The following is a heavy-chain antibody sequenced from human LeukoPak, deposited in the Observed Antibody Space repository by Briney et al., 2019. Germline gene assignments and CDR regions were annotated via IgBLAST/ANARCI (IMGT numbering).Heavy chain of an antibody. CDR2: ISSSSSYI. D-gene: IGHD1-26*01. CDR3: ARDKSRPIVGATTGAFDI. V-gene: IGHV3-21*01. J-gene: IGHJ3*02. Sequence: TGGSLRLSCAASGFTFSSYSMNWVRQAPGKGLEWVSSISSSSSYIYYADSVKGRFTISRDNAKNSLYLQMNSLRAEDTAVYYCARDKSRPIVGATTGAFDIWGQGTMVTVSS. CDR1: GFTFSSYS.